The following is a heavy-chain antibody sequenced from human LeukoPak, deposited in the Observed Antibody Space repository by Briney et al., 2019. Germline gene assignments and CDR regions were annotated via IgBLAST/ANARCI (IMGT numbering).Heavy chain of an antibody. D-gene: IGHD5-18*01. CDR1: GGSISSSTYY. V-gene: IGHV4-39*01. Sequence: SETLSLTCTVSGGSISSSTYYWGWIRQPPGKGLEWIGSIYYSGSTYYNPSLKSRVTISVDTSKNQFSLKLSSVTAADTAVYYCARRGYGYGFYYFDYWGQGTLATVSS. J-gene: IGHJ4*02. CDR2: IYYSGST. CDR3: ARRGYGYGFYYFDY.